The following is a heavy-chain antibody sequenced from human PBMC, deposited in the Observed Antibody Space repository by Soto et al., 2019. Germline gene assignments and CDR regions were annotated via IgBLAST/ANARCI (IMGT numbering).Heavy chain of an antibody. CDR2: ILHDGSAE. CDR3: ARSRDGYSFYFYYGMDG. Sequence: GSLRLSCAASGFTFTSYDMHWVRQAPGKGLEWMALILHDGSAEYYADSVKGRFTISRDNSRSTLYLQMNSLRAEDTAVYYCARSRDGYSFYFYYGMDGWGQGTTVTVSS. J-gene: IGHJ6*02. D-gene: IGHD4-4*01. V-gene: IGHV3-30*03. CDR1: GFTFTSYD.